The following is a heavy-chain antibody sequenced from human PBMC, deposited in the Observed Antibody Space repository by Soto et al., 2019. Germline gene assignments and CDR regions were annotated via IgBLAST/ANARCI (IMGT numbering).Heavy chain of an antibody. J-gene: IGHJ4*02. Sequence: ASVNVSCRASGYTFTTYDISWVRQAPGQGLEWMGWISGNNGNTNYAQNLQGRVTMTTDTSTNTAYMELRSLRSDDTAVYYCARERRRPYYDILTGYYPFDYWGQGTLVTVSS. V-gene: IGHV1-18*01. CDR3: ARERRRPYYDILTGYYPFDY. D-gene: IGHD3-9*01. CDR1: GYTFTTYD. CDR2: ISGNNGNT.